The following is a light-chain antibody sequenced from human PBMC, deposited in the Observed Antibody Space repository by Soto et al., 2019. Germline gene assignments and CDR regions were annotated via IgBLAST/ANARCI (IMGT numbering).Light chain of an antibody. CDR1: ENVRTF. Sequence: EVVLTQSPATLSLSPGERATLSCRASENVRTFVDWYQQKPGQAPRLLMFGASNRATGIPARFSGSGSGTDFTLTISNLEPEDFATYFCQQFKSGTWTFGQGTKVEVK. CDR2: GAS. V-gene: IGKV3-11*01. CDR3: QQFKSGTWT. J-gene: IGKJ1*01.